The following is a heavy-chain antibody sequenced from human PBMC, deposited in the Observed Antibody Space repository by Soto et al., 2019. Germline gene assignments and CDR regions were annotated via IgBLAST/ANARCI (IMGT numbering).Heavy chain of an antibody. Sequence: GGSLRLSCAASRFTFSYYAMHWIRQAPGKGLEWMAVILSDGSKQYYAESVKGRFTISRDNSKSTLYLQMNSLRAEDTAVYYCARDYLAAVRSYYFDYWGQGTLVTVSS. J-gene: IGHJ4*02. D-gene: IGHD1-26*01. V-gene: IGHV3-30*04. CDR3: ARDYLAAVRSYYFDY. CDR2: ILSDGSKQ. CDR1: RFTFSYYA.